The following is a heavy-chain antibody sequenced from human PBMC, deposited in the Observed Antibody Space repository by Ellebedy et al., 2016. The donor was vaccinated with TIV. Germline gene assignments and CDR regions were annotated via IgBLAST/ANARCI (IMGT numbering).Heavy chain of an antibody. CDR2: ISGGSDGT. D-gene: IGHD6-6*01. Sequence: GGSLRLXXVASGFTFSNYVMSWVRQAPGKGLEWVSAISGGSDGTYYADSVKGRFTISRDNSKNTLFLQMNSLGAEDTAIYYCAKGSGAGRPYHFDYWGQGTLVTVSS. CDR1: GFTFSNYV. V-gene: IGHV3-23*01. J-gene: IGHJ4*02. CDR3: AKGSGAGRPYHFDY.